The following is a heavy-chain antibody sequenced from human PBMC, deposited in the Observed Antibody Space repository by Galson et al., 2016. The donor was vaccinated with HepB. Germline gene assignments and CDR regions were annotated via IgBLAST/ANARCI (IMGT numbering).Heavy chain of an antibody. D-gene: IGHD6-25*01. CDR3: ASRGFYGSLDN. V-gene: IGHV3-21*04. J-gene: IGHJ4*02. CDR1: GFTFSTYN. CDR2: ISRGSGYI. Sequence: SLRLSCAASGFTFSTYNMNWVRQAPGKGLEWASSISRGSGYIYYADSVKGRFTISRDNAENSLYLQINSLRAEDTAVYYCASRGFYGSLDNWGQGTLVTVSS.